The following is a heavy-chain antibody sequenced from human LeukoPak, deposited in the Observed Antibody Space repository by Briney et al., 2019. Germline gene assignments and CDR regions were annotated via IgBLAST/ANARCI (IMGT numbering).Heavy chain of an antibody. CDR1: GGSISSSSYY. D-gene: IGHD2-8*01. J-gene: IGHJ4*02. CDR3: ARFLSRCTPTHSYYFDY. CDR2: IYYSGST. V-gene: IGHV4-39*01. Sequence: PSETLSLTCTVSGGSISSSSYYWGWIRQPPGKGLEWIGSIYYSGSTYYNPSLKSRVTISVDTSKNQFSLKLSSVTAADTAVYYCARFLSRCTPTHSYYFDYWGQGTLVTVSS.